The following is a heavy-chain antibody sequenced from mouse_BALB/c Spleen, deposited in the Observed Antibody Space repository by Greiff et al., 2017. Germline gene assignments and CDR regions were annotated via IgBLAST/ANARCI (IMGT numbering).Heavy chain of an antibody. CDR2: ISDGGSNT. CDR3: ARGDYYDYDSHAMDY. CDR1: GFTFSDYY. V-gene: IGHV5-4*02. Sequence: EVMLVESGGGLVKPGGSLKLSCAASGFTFSDYYMYWVRQTPEKRLEWVATISDGGSNTYYPDSVKGRFTISRDNAKNNLYLQMSSLKSEDTAMYYCARGDYYDYDSHAMDYWGQGTSVTVSS. D-gene: IGHD2-4*01. J-gene: IGHJ4*01.